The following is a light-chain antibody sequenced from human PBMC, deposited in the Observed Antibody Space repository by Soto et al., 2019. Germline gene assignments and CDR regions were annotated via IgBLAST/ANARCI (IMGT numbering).Light chain of an antibody. CDR2: DAS. CDR3: QQYNSYSGT. J-gene: IGKJ1*01. V-gene: IGKV1-5*01. CDR1: QSISSW. Sequence: DIQMTQSPSTLSASVGDRVTITCRAIQSISSWLAWYQQKPGKAPKLLIYDASSLESGVPSRFSGSGSGTEFTLTISSLHPDDFATYYCQQYNSYSGTFGQGTKVEIK.